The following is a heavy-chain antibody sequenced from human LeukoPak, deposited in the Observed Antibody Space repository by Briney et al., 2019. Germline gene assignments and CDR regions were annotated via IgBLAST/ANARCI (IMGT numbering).Heavy chain of an antibody. CDR3: ARDLRRIAAAVSYMDV. J-gene: IGHJ6*03. CDR1: GGTFSSYA. D-gene: IGHD6-13*01. Sequence: GASVKVSCKASGGTFSSYAISWVRQAPGQGLEWMGWISAYNGNTDYAQKLQGRVTMTTDTSTSTACMELRSLRSDDTAVYYCARDLRRIAAAVSYMDVWGKGTTVTISS. V-gene: IGHV1-18*01. CDR2: ISAYNGNT.